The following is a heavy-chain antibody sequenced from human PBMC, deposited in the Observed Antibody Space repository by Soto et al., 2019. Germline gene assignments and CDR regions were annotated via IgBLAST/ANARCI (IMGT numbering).Heavy chain of an antibody. D-gene: IGHD3-10*01. Sequence: PGESLKISCQDSAHNFTTYWIAWVRQMPGKGLEWMGIIYPDDSDTRYSPSFQGQVTISADKSSYTAYLQWSSLKPSDTAVYYCARIQYGVRVSWGKGSMVTVSS. J-gene: IGHJ5*02. CDR1: AHNFTTYW. CDR3: ARIQYGVRVS. V-gene: IGHV5-51*01. CDR2: IYPDDSDT.